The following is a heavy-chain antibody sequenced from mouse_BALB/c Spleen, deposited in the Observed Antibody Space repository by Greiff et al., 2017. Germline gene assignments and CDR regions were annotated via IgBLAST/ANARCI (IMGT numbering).Heavy chain of an antibody. CDR3: AREGNSYAMDY. V-gene: IGHV5-6-5*01. J-gene: IGHJ4*01. CDR2: ISSGGST. D-gene: IGHD2-1*01. Sequence: EVKLVESGGGLVKPGGSLKLSCAASGFTFSSYAMSWVRQTPEKRLEWVASISSGGSTYYPDSVKGRFTISRDNARNILYLQMSSLRSEDTAMYYCAREGNSYAMDYWGQGTSVTVSS. CDR1: GFTFSSYA.